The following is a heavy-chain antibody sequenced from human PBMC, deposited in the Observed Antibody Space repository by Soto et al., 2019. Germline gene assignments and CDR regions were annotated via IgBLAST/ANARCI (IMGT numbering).Heavy chain of an antibody. CDR2: IYYSGST. V-gene: IGHV4-59*01. J-gene: IGHJ4*02. D-gene: IGHD3-22*01. Sequence: PSETLSLTCTVSGGSISSYYWSLIRQPPGKGLEWIGYIYYSGSTNYNPSLKSRVTISVDTSKNQFSLKLSSVTAADTAVYYCARVSGDGSSGYYYFDYWGQGTLITVSS. CDR1: GGSISSYY. CDR3: ARVSGDGSSGYYYFDY.